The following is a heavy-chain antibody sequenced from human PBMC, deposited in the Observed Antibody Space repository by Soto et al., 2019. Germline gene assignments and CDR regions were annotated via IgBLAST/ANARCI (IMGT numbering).Heavy chain of an antibody. D-gene: IGHD5-12*01. Sequence: GGSLRLSCAASGFTFSSYVMHWVRQAPGRGLEWVANIKQDGTEIFYVDSVEGRFTISRDNAKNSLYLQMNSLRAEDTAVYYCARDGDGIVPTINVFDNWGQGTLVTVSS. CDR2: IKQDGTEI. J-gene: IGHJ4*02. V-gene: IGHV3-7*04. CDR3: ARDGDGIVPTINVFDN. CDR1: GFTFSSYV.